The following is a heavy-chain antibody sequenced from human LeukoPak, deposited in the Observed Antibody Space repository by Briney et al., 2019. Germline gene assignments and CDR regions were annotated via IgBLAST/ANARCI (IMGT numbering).Heavy chain of an antibody. D-gene: IGHD5-18*01. CDR2: ISYDGSNK. V-gene: IGHV3-30*18. CDR1: GFTFSSYG. Sequence: GRSLRLSCAASGFTFSSYGMHWVRQAPGKGLEWVAVISYDGSNKYYADSVKGRFTISRDNSKNTLYLRMNSLRAEDTAVYYCAKDPRGYSYGGIDYWGQGTLVTVSS. CDR3: AKDPRGYSYGGIDY. J-gene: IGHJ4*02.